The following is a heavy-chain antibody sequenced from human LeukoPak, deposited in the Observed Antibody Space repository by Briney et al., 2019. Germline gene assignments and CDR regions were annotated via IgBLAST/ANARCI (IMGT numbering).Heavy chain of an antibody. J-gene: IGHJ4*02. V-gene: IGHV4-59*01. CDR1: GGSISSYY. CDR2: IYYSGST. CDR3: AINPSGYYTGDY. Sequence: SETLSLTCTVSGGSISSYYLSWIRQPPGKGLEWIGYIYYSGSTNYNPSLKSRVTISVDTSKNQFSLKLSSVTAGDTAVYYCAINPSGYYTGDYWGQGTLVTVSS. D-gene: IGHD3-3*01.